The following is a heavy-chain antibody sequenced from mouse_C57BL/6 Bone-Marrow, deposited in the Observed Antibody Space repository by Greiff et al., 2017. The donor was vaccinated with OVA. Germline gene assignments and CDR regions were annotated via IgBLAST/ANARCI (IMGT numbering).Heavy chain of an antibody. J-gene: IGHJ1*03. CDR3: AREGWTHWYVYV. CDR2: IYPGSGST. D-gene: IGHD1-1*02. CDR1: GYTFTSYW. V-gene: IGHV1-55*01. Sequence: QVQLKQPGAELVKPGASVKMSCKASGYTFTSYWITWVKQRPGQGLEWIGDIYPGSGSTNYTEKFNSKATLTVETSSSTAYMQLSSLTSEDSAVYYGAREGWTHWYVYVWGTGTTVTVSS.